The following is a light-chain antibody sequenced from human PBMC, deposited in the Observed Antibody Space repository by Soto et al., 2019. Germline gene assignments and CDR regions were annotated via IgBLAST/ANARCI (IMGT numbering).Light chain of an antibody. Sequence: DIQITQSPSTLSASVGDRVAITCRASDNIVHWVAWYQQKPGKAPKLLIYKAANLADEVPSRFAGSGSGTDFTLTITRXQPDDFATYYCQHYNSFSRTFGQGTKVDIK. CDR3: QHYNSFSRT. CDR1: DNIVHW. J-gene: IGKJ1*01. CDR2: KAA. V-gene: IGKV1-5*03.